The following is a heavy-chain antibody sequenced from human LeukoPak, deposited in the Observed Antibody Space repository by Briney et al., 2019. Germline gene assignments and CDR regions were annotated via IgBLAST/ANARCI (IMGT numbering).Heavy chain of an antibody. Sequence: GGSLRLSCVASGFTFRSAWMSWVRQAPGKGLEWVAVISYDGSNKYYADSVKGRFTISRDNSKNTLYLQMNSLRAEDTAVYYCAREERTTYGMDVWGQGTTVTVSS. CDR3: AREERTTYGMDV. J-gene: IGHJ6*02. CDR2: ISYDGSNK. D-gene: IGHD1-14*01. CDR1: GFTFRSAW. V-gene: IGHV3-30*03.